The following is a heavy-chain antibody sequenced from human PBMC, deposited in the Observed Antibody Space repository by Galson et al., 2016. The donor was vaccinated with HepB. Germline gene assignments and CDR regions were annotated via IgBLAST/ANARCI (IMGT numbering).Heavy chain of an antibody. CDR2: IWYDASNK. Sequence: SLRLSCAASGFTFSSYGMHWVRQAPGKGLEWAAVIWYDASNKYYADSVKGRFTISRDNSKNTLFLQMNSLRAEDTAGYYCARDSYYEDRGSGGGDYWGQGTLVTVSS. D-gene: IGHD2-15*01. V-gene: IGHV3-33*01. J-gene: IGHJ4*02. CDR3: ARDSYYEDRGSGGGDY. CDR1: GFTFSSYG.